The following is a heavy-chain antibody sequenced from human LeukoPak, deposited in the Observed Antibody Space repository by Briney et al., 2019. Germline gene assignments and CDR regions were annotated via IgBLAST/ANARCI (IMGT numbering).Heavy chain of an antibody. V-gene: IGHV3-7*01. CDR3: ARSALAVAGSDWFDP. D-gene: IGHD6-19*01. Sequence: GGSLRLSCAASGFTFSSYWMSWVRQAPGKGLEWVANIKQDGSEKYYVDSVKGRFTISRDNSKNTLYLQMGSLRAEDMAVYYCARSALAVAGSDWFDPWGQGTLVTVSS. J-gene: IGHJ5*02. CDR2: IKQDGSEK. CDR1: GFTFSSYW.